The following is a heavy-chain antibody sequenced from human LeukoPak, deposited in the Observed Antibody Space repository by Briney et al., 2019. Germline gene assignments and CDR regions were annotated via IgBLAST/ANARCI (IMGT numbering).Heavy chain of an antibody. D-gene: IGHD1-26*01. CDR1: GASFSSGSYY. V-gene: IGHV4-61*03. CDR3: ARGGWGLPEGSLDY. Sequence: SETLSLTCNVSGASFSSGSYYWSWIRQPPGKELEWIGYIYYSGSTSYNPSLKSRVTISVDTSKNHFSLKLSSVTAADTAVYYCARGGWGLPEGSLDYWGQGTLVTVSS. CDR2: IYYSGST. J-gene: IGHJ4*02.